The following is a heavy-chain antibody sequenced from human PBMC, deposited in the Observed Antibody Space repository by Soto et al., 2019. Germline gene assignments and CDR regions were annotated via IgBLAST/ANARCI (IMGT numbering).Heavy chain of an antibody. CDR3: AKDLSRYTEDYGMDV. CDR2: ISYDGSNK. D-gene: IGHD5-18*01. V-gene: IGHV3-30*18. Sequence: PGGSLRLSCAASGFTFSSYGMHWVRQAPGKGLEWVAVISYDGSNKYYVDSVKGRFTISRDNSKNTLYLQMNSLRAEDTAVYYCAKDLSRYTEDYGMDVWGQGTTVTVSS. CDR1: GFTFSSYG. J-gene: IGHJ6*02.